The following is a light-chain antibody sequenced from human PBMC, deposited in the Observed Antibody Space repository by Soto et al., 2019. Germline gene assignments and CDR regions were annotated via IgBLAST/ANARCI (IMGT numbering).Light chain of an antibody. J-gene: IGKJ2*01. Sequence: EIVLTQSPGTLPLSPGERATLSCRARQSIRSSFLAWYQHKPGQAPRLLIYDTSSRATGIPDRFSGSGSGTDFTLTISRLEPEDSAVYYCQQYYSPPHTFGQGTKLEI. CDR1: QSIRSSF. CDR2: DTS. CDR3: QQYYSPPHT. V-gene: IGKV3-20*01.